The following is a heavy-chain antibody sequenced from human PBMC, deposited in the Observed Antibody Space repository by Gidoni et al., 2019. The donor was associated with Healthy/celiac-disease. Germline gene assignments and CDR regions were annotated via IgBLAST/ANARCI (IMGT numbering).Heavy chain of an antibody. D-gene: IGHD3-9*01. Sequence: QVQLVQSGAAVTKPGSSVKVSCKASGGPFSSYAISWVRQAPGQGLEWMGGIIPIFGTANYAQKFQGRVTITADKSTSTAYMELSSLRSEDTAVYYCARGGYDILTGYVPLDYWGQGTLVTVSS. V-gene: IGHV1-69*06. CDR3: ARGGYDILTGYVPLDY. J-gene: IGHJ4*02. CDR1: GGPFSSYA. CDR2: IIPIFGTA.